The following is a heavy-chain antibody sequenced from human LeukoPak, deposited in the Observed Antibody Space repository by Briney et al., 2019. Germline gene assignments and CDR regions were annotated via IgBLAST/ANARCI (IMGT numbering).Heavy chain of an antibody. CDR2: ISYDGSNK. J-gene: IGHJ4*02. V-gene: IGHV3-30*18. D-gene: IGHD1-1*01. Sequence: GGSLRLSCAASGFTFSSYGMHWVRQAPGKGLEWVAVISYDGSNKYYADSVKGRFTISRDNSKNTLYLQMNSLRAEDTAVYYCAKVKTSNPGGDYWGQGTLVTVSS. CDR3: AKVKTSNPGGDY. CDR1: GFTFSSYG.